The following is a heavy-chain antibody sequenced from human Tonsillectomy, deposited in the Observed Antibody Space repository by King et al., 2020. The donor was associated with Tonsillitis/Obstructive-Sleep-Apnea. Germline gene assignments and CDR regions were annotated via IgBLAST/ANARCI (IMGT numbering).Heavy chain of an antibody. Sequence: VQLVESGGGLVKPGGSLRLSCEASGFTFSSYNMNWVRQAPGKGLEWVSSINSSSNYIYYADSVKGRFTISRDNAKSSVYLQMNSLRAEDTAVYYCARVIGCLESFFYYYMDVWGNGTAVTVSS. V-gene: IGHV3-21*01. CDR2: INSSSNYI. CDR3: ARVIGCLESFFYYYMDV. CDR1: GFTFSSYN. D-gene: IGHD3-3*02. J-gene: IGHJ6*03.